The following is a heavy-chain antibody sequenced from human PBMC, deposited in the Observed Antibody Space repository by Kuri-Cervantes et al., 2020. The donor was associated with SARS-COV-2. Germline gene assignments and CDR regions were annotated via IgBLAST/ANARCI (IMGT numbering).Heavy chain of an antibody. CDR1: GFTFSSYW. J-gene: IGHJ4*02. Sequence: ESLKISCAASGFTFSSYWMSWVHQTPGKGLEWIGEINHSGSTNYNPSLKSRVTISVDTSKNQFSLKLSSVTAADTAVYYCARAGPQVYTGTGGYYFDYWGQGTLVTVSS. CDR2: INHSGST. CDR3: ARAGPQVYTGTGGYYFDY. D-gene: IGHD1-1*01. V-gene: IGHV4-34*01.